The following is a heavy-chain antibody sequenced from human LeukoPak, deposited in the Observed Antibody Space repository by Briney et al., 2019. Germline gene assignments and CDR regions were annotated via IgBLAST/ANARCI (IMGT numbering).Heavy chain of an antibody. D-gene: IGHD3-9*01. CDR3: AKDRQLRYFDWLFIPFDY. V-gene: IGHV3-23*01. CDR1: GFTFSSYA. Sequence: PGGSLRLSCAASGFTFSSYAMSWVRQAPGKGLEWVSAISGSGGSTYYADSVKGRFTISRGNSKNTLYLQMNSLRAEDTAVYYCAKDRQLRYFDWLFIPFDYWGQGTLVTVSS. J-gene: IGHJ4*02. CDR2: ISGSGGST.